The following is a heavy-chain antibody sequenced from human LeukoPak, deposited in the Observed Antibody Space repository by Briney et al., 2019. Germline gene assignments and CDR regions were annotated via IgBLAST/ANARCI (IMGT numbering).Heavy chain of an antibody. V-gene: IGHV4-30-4*01. D-gene: IGHD2-21*01. J-gene: IGHJ4*02. CDR1: GGSISSGDYY. CDR2: IYYSGST. CDR3: ATYYDGNYYFGY. Sequence: SETLSLTCTVSGGSISSGDYYWSWIRQPPGKGLEWIGYIYYSGSTYYNPSLKSRLTMSVDTSENQFSLKLSSVTAADTAMYFCATYYDGNYYFGYWGQGTLVTVSS.